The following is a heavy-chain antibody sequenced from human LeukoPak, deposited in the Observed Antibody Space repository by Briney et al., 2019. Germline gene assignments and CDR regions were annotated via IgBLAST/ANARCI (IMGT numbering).Heavy chain of an antibody. V-gene: IGHV5-51*01. CDR3: ARHVSSSRVAYDV. CDR1: GYTFTSYW. D-gene: IGHD2-2*01. J-gene: IGHJ3*01. CDR2: RNPADSDT. Sequence: GESLKISCKGSGYTFTSYWIGWVRQMPGKGLEWMGLRNPADSDTRYSPSLQGQVTISVDKSISTAYLEWSSLKASDTAMYYCARHVSSSRVAYDVWGQGTMVTVSS.